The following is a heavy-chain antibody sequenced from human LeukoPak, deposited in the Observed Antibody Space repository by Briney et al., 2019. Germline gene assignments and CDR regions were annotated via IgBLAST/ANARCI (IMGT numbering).Heavy chain of an antibody. CDR2: ISYDGSNK. CDR1: GFTFSSYG. J-gene: IGHJ4*02. V-gene: IGHV3-30*03. Sequence: GRSLRLSCAASGFTFSSYGMHWVRQAPGKGLEWVAVISYDGSNKYYADSVEGRFTISRDNAENSLYLQMNSLRAEDTAVYYCARGRGGSWWGQGTLVTVSS. CDR3: ARGRGGSW. D-gene: IGHD1-26*01.